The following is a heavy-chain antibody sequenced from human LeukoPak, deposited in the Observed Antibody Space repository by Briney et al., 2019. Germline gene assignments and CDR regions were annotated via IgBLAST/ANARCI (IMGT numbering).Heavy chain of an antibody. V-gene: IGHV3-7*01. J-gene: IGHJ4*02. CDR1: GFTFSSHR. Sequence: GGSLRLSCAASGFTFSSHRMSWVRQTPGKGLEWVAHIKRDGSEEYYVDSVTGRFTISRDNAKNSLYLQMNSLRADDTAVYYCARDEVTYWGQGTLVTVSS. CDR3: ARDEVTY. CDR2: IKRDGSEE.